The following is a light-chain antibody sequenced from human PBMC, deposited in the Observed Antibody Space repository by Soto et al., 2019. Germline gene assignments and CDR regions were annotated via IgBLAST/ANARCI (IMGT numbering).Light chain of an antibody. CDR3: QQYGSSPVT. J-gene: IGKJ3*01. CDR1: QSVSSSY. Sequence: EIVLTQSPGTLSLSPGERANLSCRASQSVSSSYVALYQHKPGQAPMLLIYGASSRATGIPDRFSGSGSGTDFTLTIIRLEPEDFAVYDCQQYGSSPVTFGTGTKVAIK. CDR2: GAS. V-gene: IGKV3-20*01.